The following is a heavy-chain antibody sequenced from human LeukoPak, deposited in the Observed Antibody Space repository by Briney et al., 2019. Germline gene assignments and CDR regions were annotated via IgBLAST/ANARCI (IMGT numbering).Heavy chain of an antibody. J-gene: IGHJ4*02. CDR1: GYTFTSYG. CDR2: ISAYNGNT. CDR3: ARDQEGETYYYGSGSYYLPAY. D-gene: IGHD3-10*01. V-gene: IGHV1-18*04. Sequence: GASVKVCCKASGYTFTSYGISWVRQAPGQGLEWMGWISAYNGNTNYAQKLQGRVTMTTDTSTSTAYMELRSLRSDDTAVYYCARDQEGETYYYGSGSYYLPAYWGQGTLVTVSS.